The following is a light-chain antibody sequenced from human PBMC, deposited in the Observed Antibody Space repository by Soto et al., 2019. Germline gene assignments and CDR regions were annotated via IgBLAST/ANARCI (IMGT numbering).Light chain of an antibody. CDR1: QDISTS. V-gene: IGKV1-9*01. Sequence: DIQLTQSPSFLSASVGDRVTVSCRASQDISTSLAWFQQKAGKVPQLLVYPASTLQEGVPSRFSGSGSGTYFTLTINSLQAVDFATYYCQHLRTYPFSFGPGTKLDIK. J-gene: IGKJ2*03. CDR3: QHLRTYPFS. CDR2: PAS.